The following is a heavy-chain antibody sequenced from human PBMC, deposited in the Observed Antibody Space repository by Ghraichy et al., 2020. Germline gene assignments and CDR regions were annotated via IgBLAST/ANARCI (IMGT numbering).Heavy chain of an antibody. J-gene: IGHJ3*02. CDR3: IREGNGLYAFDI. CDR2: IRTKTSGGTI. CDR1: GFSFGDYA. D-gene: IGHD3/OR15-3a*01. V-gene: IGHV3-49*04. Sequence: GGSLRLSCTASGFSFGDYAINWVRQAPGKGLEWVGFIRTKTSGGTIEYAASVKGRFTISRDDSETIAYLQMNSLKTEDTAVYYCIREGNGLYAFDIWGQGTMVTVSS.